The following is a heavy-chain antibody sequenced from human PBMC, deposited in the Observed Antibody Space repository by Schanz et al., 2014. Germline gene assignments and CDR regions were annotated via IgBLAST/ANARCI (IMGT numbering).Heavy chain of an antibody. Sequence: QLQLQESGPGLVKPSETLSLTCSVSGGSINSNSYYWGWIRQPPGKGLEWIGNVFYTGTTYTNPSPRSRLTWSVDTSNNQSPLNLTSVTAADTAVYFCARHGPLAGIPLDYWGRGTLVTVSS. CDR2: VFYTGTT. V-gene: IGHV4-39*01. D-gene: IGHD6-19*01. CDR1: GGSINSNSYY. J-gene: IGHJ4*02. CDR3: ARHGPLAGIPLDY.